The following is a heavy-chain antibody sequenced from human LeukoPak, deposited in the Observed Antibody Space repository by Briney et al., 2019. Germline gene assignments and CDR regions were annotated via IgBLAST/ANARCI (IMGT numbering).Heavy chain of an antibody. D-gene: IGHD2-15*01. CDR2: INGDGSTT. V-gene: IGHV3-74*01. CDR1: GFSFSTYW. J-gene: IGHJ5*02. CDR3: TRRVDATRWYDP. Sequence: GGSLRLSCAASGFSFSTYWMHGVRQAPGEGLVWVSRINGDGSTTNYADSVKGRFTISRDNAKNTLYLQMNSLRAEDTAVYYCTRRVDATRWYDPWGQGTLVTVSS.